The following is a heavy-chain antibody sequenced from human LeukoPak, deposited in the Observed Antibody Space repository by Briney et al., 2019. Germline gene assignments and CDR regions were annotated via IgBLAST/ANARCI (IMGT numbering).Heavy chain of an antibody. Sequence: SETLSLTCTVSGGSISSYYWSWIRQPPGKGLEWIGYIYYSGSTNYNPSLKGRVTISVDTSKNQFSLKLSSVTAADTAVYYCARGRGRSWYRYFDYWGQGTLATASS. CDR1: GGSISSYY. CDR2: IYYSGST. V-gene: IGHV4-59*01. J-gene: IGHJ4*02. D-gene: IGHD6-13*01. CDR3: ARGRGRSWYRYFDY.